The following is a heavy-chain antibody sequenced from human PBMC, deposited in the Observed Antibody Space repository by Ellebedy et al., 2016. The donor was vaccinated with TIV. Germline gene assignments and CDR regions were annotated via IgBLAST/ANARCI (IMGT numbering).Heavy chain of an antibody. CDR1: GLTFSRSG. V-gene: IGHV3-33*01. CDR2: IWYDGSIK. D-gene: IGHD7-27*01. J-gene: IGHJ4*02. Sequence: PGGSLRLSCAASGLTFSRSGMHWIRQAPDKGLEWVAVIWYDGSIKYLADSVKGRFTIFRVNFNNTRYLQMNSLRAEDTAVYWCASWDFDYWGQGTLVTVSS. CDR3: ASWDFDY.